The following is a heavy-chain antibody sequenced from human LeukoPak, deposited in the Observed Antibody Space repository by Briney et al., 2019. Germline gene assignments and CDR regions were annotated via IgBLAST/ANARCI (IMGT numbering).Heavy chain of an antibody. Sequence: ASVKVSCKASGGTFSCYAISWVRQAPGQGLEWMGIINPSGGSTSYAQKFQGRVTMTRDTSTSTVYMELSSLGSEDTAVYYCAREIATTAAAGYGMDVWGQGTTVTVSS. J-gene: IGHJ6*02. CDR3: AREIATTAAAGYGMDV. V-gene: IGHV1-46*01. CDR2: INPSGGST. D-gene: IGHD6-13*01. CDR1: GGTFSCYA.